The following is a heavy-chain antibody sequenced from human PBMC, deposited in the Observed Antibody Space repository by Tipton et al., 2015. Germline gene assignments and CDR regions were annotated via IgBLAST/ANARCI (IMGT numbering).Heavy chain of an antibody. V-gene: IGHV1-69*01. D-gene: IGHD1-1*01. Sequence: QVQLVQSGPEVKKPGASVKVSCKASGYTLSNYGISWVRQAPGQGLEWMGGIITIFGIGNYAQKFQGRVTITADESTSTTYMELSNLRSEDTAVYYCTRVTTENWFDPWGQGTLVTVSS. CDR3: TRVTTENWFDP. J-gene: IGHJ5*02. CDR1: GYTLSNYG. CDR2: IITIFGIG.